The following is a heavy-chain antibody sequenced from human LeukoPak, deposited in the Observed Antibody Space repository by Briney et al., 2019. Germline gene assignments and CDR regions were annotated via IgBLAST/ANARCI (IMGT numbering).Heavy chain of an antibody. CDR2: INPNTGDT. Sequence: ASVKVSCKASGYTLTGYYMHWVRQAPGQGLEWMGWINPNTGDTNYAQNFQGRVTMTRDTSISTAYMELRWLRSDETAIYYCARNYDTTGEIDYWGQGTLVTVSS. J-gene: IGHJ4*02. CDR1: GYTLTGYY. V-gene: IGHV1-2*02. D-gene: IGHD3-22*01. CDR3: ARNYDTTGEIDY.